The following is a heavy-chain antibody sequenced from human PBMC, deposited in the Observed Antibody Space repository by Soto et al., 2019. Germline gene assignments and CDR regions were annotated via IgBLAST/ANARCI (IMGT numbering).Heavy chain of an antibody. V-gene: IGHV3-48*02. D-gene: IGHD6-19*01. CDR3: ARAGTWGLDG. CDR1: GFTFSLYS. J-gene: IGHJ6*02. CDR2: ISRSSTGI. Sequence: EVQLVESGGGLVQPGGSLRLSCAASGFTFSLYSMSWVRQAPGKGLEWVSYISRSSTGIHYADSVKGRFTISRDDATNSMHLKMNSLRDGDTAVYSCARAGTWGLDGWGQGTTVSISS.